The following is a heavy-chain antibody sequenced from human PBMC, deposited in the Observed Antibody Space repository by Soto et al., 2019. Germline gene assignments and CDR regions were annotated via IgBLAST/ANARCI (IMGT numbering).Heavy chain of an antibody. J-gene: IGHJ6*02. CDR2: IYHTGTT. CDR1: GGSINSGGYS. Sequence: SETLSLTCTVSGGSINSGGYSWTWIRQPPGKGLEWIGFIYHTGTTYYNPSLKSRVTISVDRSKNQFSLKLSSVTAADTAVYFFARDIMGTNYYYYGMDVWGQGTTVTVSS. CDR3: ARDIMGTNYYYYGMDV. D-gene: IGHD2-8*01. V-gene: IGHV4-30-2*01.